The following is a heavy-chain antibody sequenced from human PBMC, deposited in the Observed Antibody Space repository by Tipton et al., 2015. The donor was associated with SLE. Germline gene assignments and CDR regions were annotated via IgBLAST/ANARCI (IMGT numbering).Heavy chain of an antibody. CDR3: ALSRYGDHLDAFDI. V-gene: IGHV4-61*02. J-gene: IGHJ3*02. CDR2: IYGSGST. D-gene: IGHD4-17*01. Sequence: TLSLTCTVSGGSISGGNSYWSWIRQPAGKRLEWIGRIYGSGSTIYNPSLKSRVTISVDTSKNQFSLKLSSVTAADTAVYYCALSRYGDHLDAFDIWGQGTMVTVSS. CDR1: GGSISGGNSY.